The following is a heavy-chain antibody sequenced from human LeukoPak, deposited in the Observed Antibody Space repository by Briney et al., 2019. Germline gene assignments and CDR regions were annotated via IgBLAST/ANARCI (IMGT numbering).Heavy chain of an antibody. CDR2: IYSSGNT. J-gene: IGHJ5*02. CDR1: GGSISSYC. V-gene: IGHV4-4*07. D-gene: IGHD3-22*01. Sequence: SETLSLTCTVSGGSISSYCWSWIRQPAGKGLEWIGRIYSSGNTNYNPSLKSRVTLSVDTSKNQFSLKLSSVTAADTAVYYCARDRNYYYNSDYWLDPWGQGTLVTVSS. CDR3: ARDRNYYYNSDYWLDP.